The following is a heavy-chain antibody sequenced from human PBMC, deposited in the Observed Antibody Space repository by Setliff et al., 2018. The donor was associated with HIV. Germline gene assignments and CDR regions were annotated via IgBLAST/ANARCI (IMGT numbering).Heavy chain of an antibody. CDR3: ARGPTVGAADY. Sequence: ASVKVSCKASGYTFTSDYIHWVRQAPGQGLEWMGWINPYSGGTNYAQKFQGSVTMTRDTSITTAYMELSRLISDDTAVYYCARGPTVGAADYWGQGTLVTVSS. V-gene: IGHV1-2*02. CDR1: GYTFTSDY. J-gene: IGHJ4*02. CDR2: INPYSGGT. D-gene: IGHD1-26*01.